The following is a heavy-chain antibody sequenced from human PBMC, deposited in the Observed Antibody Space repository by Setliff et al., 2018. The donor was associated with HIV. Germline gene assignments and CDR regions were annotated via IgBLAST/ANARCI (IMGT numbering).Heavy chain of an antibody. CDR1: SYSISSGCY. CDR2: MYHTGST. J-gene: IGHJ4*02. CDR3: ARVGYHGSGRYSFDY. Sequence: PSETLSLTCAVSSYSISSGCYWGWIRQPPGKGLEWIGSMYHTGSTYYSPSLNSRFTISVDTSKNQFSLKLRSVTAADTAVYYCARVGYHGSGRYSFDYWGQGTLVTVSS. D-gene: IGHD3-10*01. V-gene: IGHV4-38-2*01.